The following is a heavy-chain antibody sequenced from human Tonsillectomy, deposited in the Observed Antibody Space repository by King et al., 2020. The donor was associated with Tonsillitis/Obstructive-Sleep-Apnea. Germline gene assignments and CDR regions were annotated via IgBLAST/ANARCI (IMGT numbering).Heavy chain of an antibody. J-gene: IGHJ6*02. CDR2: IWYDGSKK. Sequence: VQLVESGGGVVQPERSLRLSCRTSGFSFINHGMHWVRQAPGKGLEWVAIIWYDGSKKYYADSVKGRFTISRDNSNNTLYLQMNSLRAEDTAMYYCARVPERFTVPQLRFGGMDVWGQGTTVTVS. V-gene: IGHV3-33*01. CDR1: GFSFINHG. CDR3: ARVPERFTVPQLRFGGMDV. D-gene: IGHD3-3*01.